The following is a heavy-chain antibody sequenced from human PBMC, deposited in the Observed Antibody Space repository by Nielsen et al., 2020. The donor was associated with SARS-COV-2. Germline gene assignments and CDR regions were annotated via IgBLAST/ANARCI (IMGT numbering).Heavy chain of an antibody. V-gene: IGHV1-8*01. CDR3: ARAPALIGGGVDYGMDV. CDR2: MNPNSGNT. Sequence: ASVKVPCKASGYTFTSYDINWVRQATGQGLEWMGWMNPNSGNTGYAQKFQGRVTMTRNTSISTAYMELSSLRSEDTAVYYCARAPALIGGGVDYGMDVWGQGTTVTVSS. CDR1: GYTFTSYD. J-gene: IGHJ6*02. D-gene: IGHD2-15*01.